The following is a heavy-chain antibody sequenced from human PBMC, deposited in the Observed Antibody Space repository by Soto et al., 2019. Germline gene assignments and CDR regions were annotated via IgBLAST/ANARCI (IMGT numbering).Heavy chain of an antibody. Sequence: ETLSLTCSVSGYLISSGYYWGWVRQTPGKGLEWLGSIDYSGKTYKNPSLKSRVSASVDLSQNQFSLNLRSVTAADTAVYFFARDLRSGYGSYYFDYWGQGTLVTVSS. CDR2: IDYSGKT. CDR1: GYLISSGYY. CDR3: ARDLRSGYGSYYFDY. D-gene: IGHD3-3*01. J-gene: IGHJ4*02. V-gene: IGHV4-38-2*02.